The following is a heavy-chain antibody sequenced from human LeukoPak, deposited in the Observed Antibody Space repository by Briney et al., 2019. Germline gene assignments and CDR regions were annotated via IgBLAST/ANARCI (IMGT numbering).Heavy chain of an antibody. J-gene: IGHJ4*02. CDR1: GYRFTDYS. D-gene: IGHD1-26*01. V-gene: IGHV1-2*02. Sequence: GASVTVSFTTSGYRFTDYSIHWVRQAPGQGPEWMGSISPISGAAKYTRKFQDRVTLTRDTSITTAYMEMRSLTSDDTAVYYCAMTLVDSGVEHWGQGALVTVSS. CDR2: ISPISGAA. CDR3: AMTLVDSGVEH.